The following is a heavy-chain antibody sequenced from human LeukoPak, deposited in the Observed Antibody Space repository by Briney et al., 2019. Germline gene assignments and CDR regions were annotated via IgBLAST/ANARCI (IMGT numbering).Heavy chain of an antibody. D-gene: IGHD1-14*01. CDR2: VHQSGST. CDR1: GYSISRGYH. J-gene: IGHJ4*02. V-gene: IGHV4-38-2*02. CDR3: ARVNFNPDY. Sequence: PSETLSLTCSVSGYSISRGYHWGWVRQPPGKGLEWIGSVHQSGSTYYNPSLKSRLTISADTSKNQFSLKLDSVTAADTAVYYCARVNFNPDYWGQGTLVTVSS.